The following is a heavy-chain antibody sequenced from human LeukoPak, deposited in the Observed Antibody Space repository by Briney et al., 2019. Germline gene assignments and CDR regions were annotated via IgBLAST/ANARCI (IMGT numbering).Heavy chain of an antibody. D-gene: IGHD2-21*02. CDR1: GGSISSSNW. CDR2: IYHSGST. V-gene: IGHV4-4*02. J-gene: IGHJ6*02. CDR3: ARRVGDDGPLYYYYGMDV. Sequence: SGTLSLTCAVSGGSISSSNWWSWVRQPPGKGLECIGEIYHSGSTNYNPSLKSRVTISVDKSKNQFSLKLSSVTAADTAVYYCARRVGDDGPLYYYYGMDVWGQGTTVTVSS.